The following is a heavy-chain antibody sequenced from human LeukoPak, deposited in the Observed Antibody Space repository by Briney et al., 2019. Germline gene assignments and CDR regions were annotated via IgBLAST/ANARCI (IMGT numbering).Heavy chain of an antibody. V-gene: IGHV1-8*01. CDR2: MNPNSGNT. CDR1: GYTFTSYD. Sequence: GASVKVSCKASGYTFTSYDINWVRQATGQGLEWMGWMNPNSGNTGYAPKFQGRVTLTRDTSISTAYMELSRLTSDDAAVYYCARGTYHYDTSGFYRGNYFDYWGQGTLVTVSS. J-gene: IGHJ4*02. CDR3: ARGTYHYDTSGFYRGNYFDY. D-gene: IGHD3-22*01.